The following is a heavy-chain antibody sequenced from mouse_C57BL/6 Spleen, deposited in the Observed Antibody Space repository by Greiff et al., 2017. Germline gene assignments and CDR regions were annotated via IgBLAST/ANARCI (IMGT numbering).Heavy chain of an antibody. CDR2: IDPSDSYT. J-gene: IGHJ1*03. CDR1: CYTFTSYW. V-gene: IGHV1-59*01. Sequence: QVQLQQPGAELVRPGTSVKLSCKASCYTFTSYWMHWVKQRPGQGLEWIGVIDPSDSYTNYNQKFKGKATLTVDTSSSTAYMQLSSLTSEDSAVYYCARRGYGSSYDWYFDVWGTGTTVTVSS. CDR3: ARRGYGSSYDWYFDV. D-gene: IGHD1-1*01.